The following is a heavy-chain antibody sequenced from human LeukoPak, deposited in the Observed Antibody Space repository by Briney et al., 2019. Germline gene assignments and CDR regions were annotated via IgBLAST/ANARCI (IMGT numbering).Heavy chain of an antibody. CDR3: ARAEGGELPYYYYGMDV. D-gene: IGHD1-26*01. Sequence: SETLSLTCTVSGGSISSYYWSWIRQPPGKGLEWIGYIHYSGSTNYNPSLKSRVTISVDTSKNQFSLKLSSVTAADTAVYYCARAEGGELPYYYYGMDVWGQGTTVTVSS. V-gene: IGHV4-59*01. CDR2: IHYSGST. CDR1: GGSISSYY. J-gene: IGHJ6*02.